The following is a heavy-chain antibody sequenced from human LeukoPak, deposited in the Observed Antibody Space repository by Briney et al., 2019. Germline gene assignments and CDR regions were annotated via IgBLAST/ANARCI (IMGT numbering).Heavy chain of an antibody. J-gene: IGHJ5*02. CDR2: ISGDGRST. D-gene: IGHD3-9*01. CDR1: GFTFSSYG. V-gene: IGHV3-74*01. Sequence: HSGRSLRLSCAASGFTFSSYGMHWVRQAPGKGLEWVSRISGDGRSTNYADSVKGRFTISRDNAKNTLYLQMNSLRDEDTAVYYCASFVWRTGATQFDPWGQGTLVTVSS. CDR3: ASFVWRTGATQFDP.